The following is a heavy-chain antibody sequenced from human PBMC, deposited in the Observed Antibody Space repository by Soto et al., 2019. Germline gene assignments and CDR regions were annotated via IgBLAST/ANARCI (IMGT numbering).Heavy chain of an antibody. V-gene: IGHV4-38-2*02. CDR1: GYSISSGYY. CDR2: IYHSGST. CDR3: AKAEGYFDY. J-gene: IGHJ4*02. Sequence: SETLSLTCTVSGYSISSGYYWGWIRQPPGKGLEWIGSIYHSGSTYYNPSLKSRVTISVDTSKNQFSLKLSSVTAADTAVYYCAKAEGYFDYWGQGTLVTVSS.